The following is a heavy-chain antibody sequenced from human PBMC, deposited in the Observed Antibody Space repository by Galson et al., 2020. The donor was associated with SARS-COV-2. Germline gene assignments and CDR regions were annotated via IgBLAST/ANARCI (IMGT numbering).Heavy chain of an antibody. Sequence: SETLSLTCTVSGGSISSDYWTWIRQSPGKGLEWIGDVYHTGSTNYNPSLKSRVTISVDMSKNQFSLKLSSVTAADTAVYYCARQTWLGSFDYWGQGTLVTVSS. CDR1: GGSISSDY. D-gene: IGHD6-19*01. V-gene: IGHV4-59*08. J-gene: IGHJ4*02. CDR2: VYHTGST. CDR3: ARQTWLGSFDY.